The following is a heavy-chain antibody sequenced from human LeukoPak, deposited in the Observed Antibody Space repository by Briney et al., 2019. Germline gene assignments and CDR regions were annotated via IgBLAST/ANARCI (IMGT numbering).Heavy chain of an antibody. CDR3: ARDTYGSGSYRKFDP. CDR1: GVSISSYY. CDR2: IYTSGST. Sequence: SETLSLTCTVSGVSISSYYWSWLRQPAGKGLEWIGRIYTSGSTNYNPSLKSRVTMSVDTSKNQFSLKLSSVTAADTAVYYCARDTYGSGSYRKFDPWGQGTLVTVSS. J-gene: IGHJ5*02. V-gene: IGHV4-4*07. D-gene: IGHD3-10*01.